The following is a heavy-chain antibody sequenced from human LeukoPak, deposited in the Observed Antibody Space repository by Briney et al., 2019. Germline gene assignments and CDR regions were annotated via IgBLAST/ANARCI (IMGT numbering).Heavy chain of an antibody. CDR1: GGSISSSGYY. Sequence: PSGTLSLTCTVSGGSISSSGYYWGWIRQPPGKGLEWIGSMSHSGSTYYNPSLKSRVTISVDTSKNQFSLKLSSVTAADTAVYYCARHTDSSGWSHFDYWGQGTLVTVSS. D-gene: IGHD6-19*01. V-gene: IGHV4-39*01. CDR2: MSHSGST. J-gene: IGHJ4*02. CDR3: ARHTDSSGWSHFDY.